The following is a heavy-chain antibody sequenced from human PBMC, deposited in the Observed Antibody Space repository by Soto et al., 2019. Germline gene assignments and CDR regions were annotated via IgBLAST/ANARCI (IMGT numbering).Heavy chain of an antibody. V-gene: IGHV3-7*01. Sequence: GGSLRLSCAVSGFNVMSYWMSWVRQAPGKGLEWVASIKEDGSEIYYLHSVRGRFSISXXXXGXAXHXTMNYLSAEDTGVYFCARDIGFDYVNWGQGT. CDR3: ARDIGFDYVN. CDR2: IKEDGSEI. J-gene: IGHJ4*02. CDR1: GFNVMSYW. D-gene: IGHD3-16*01.